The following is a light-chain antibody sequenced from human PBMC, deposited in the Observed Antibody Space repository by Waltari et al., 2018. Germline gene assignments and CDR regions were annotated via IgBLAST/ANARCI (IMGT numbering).Light chain of an antibody. CDR2: GST. Sequence: QSVLTQPPPVSGPPGQTVSISCTGCGSNIAAGYDVHWYQQPPRTAPKLHLYGSTSRPLGVPARFVGSTSGTSASLAITGLQAEDEADYYCQSYDTSLSVVFGGGTKLTVL. J-gene: IGLJ3*02. V-gene: IGLV1-40*01. CDR1: GSNIAAGYD. CDR3: QSYDTSLSVV.